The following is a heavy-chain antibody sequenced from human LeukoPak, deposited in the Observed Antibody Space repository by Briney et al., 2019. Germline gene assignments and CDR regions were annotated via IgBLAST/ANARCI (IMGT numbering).Heavy chain of an antibody. V-gene: IGHV4-61*02. CDR3: ARGPRGYSYGAFDY. Sequence: SETLSLTCTVSGGSISSGSYYWRWIRQPAGRGLEWIGRNYIRGSTNYNPSLKSRVTISVDTSKNQFSLKLRSVTAADTAVYYCARGPRGYSYGAFDYWGRGIPVTVSS. CDR2: NYIRGST. D-gene: IGHD5-18*01. J-gene: IGHJ4*02. CDR1: GGSISSGSYY.